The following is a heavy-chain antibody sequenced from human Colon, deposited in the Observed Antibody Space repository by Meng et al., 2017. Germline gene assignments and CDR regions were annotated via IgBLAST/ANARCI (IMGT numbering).Heavy chain of an antibody. Sequence: GGSLRLSCAASGFTFSGSAMHWVRQASGKGLEWVGRIRSKGYSYATAYAESVKGGFTISRDDSKNTAYLQMNSLKTEDTAVYYCSRSYTDDLDYWGQGTLVTVSS. D-gene: IGHD3-16*01. CDR2: IRSKGYSYAT. CDR3: SRSYTDDLDY. J-gene: IGHJ4*02. V-gene: IGHV3-73*01. CDR1: GFTFSGSA.